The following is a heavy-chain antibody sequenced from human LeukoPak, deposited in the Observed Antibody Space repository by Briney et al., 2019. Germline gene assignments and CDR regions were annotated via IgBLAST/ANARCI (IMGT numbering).Heavy chain of an antibody. CDR1: GFTFSTYI. J-gene: IGHJ4*02. Sequence: GGSLRLSCEASGFTFSTYIMTWVRQAPGKGLEWVSVIYTGGSTYYIDSVKGRFTISRDNSENTLYLQMNNLRAEDTAVYYCARRGELYGPFDYWGQGTLVTVSS. V-gene: IGHV3-66*01. CDR2: IYTGGST. CDR3: ARRGELYGPFDY. D-gene: IGHD2-15*01.